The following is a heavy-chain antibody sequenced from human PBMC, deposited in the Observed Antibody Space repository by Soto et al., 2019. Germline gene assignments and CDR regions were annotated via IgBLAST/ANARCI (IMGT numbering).Heavy chain of an antibody. CDR1: GYTFTSYD. Sequence: QVQLVQSGAEVKKPGASVKVSCEASGYTFTSYDINWVRQATGQGLEWMGWMNPNSGNTGYAQKFQGRVTMTRNTSMSTAYMELSSLRSEDTAVYYCARERSAAGTGWFDPWGQGTLVTVSS. V-gene: IGHV1-8*01. CDR2: MNPNSGNT. CDR3: ARERSAAGTGWFDP. D-gene: IGHD6-13*01. J-gene: IGHJ5*02.